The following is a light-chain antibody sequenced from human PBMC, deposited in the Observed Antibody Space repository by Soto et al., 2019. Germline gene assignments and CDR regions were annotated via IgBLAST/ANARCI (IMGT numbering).Light chain of an antibody. J-gene: IGKJ1*01. CDR3: QHDSSYSGT. CDR2: KAS. V-gene: IGKV1-5*03. Sequence: DIQMNQSPSTLSGSVGERVTITCRASQTISSGLVWYQQKPGKAPKLLIDKASTLKSGVPSRFSGSGSRTEFTLTSSSLQPDYFATYYCQHDSSYSGTFGQGTKVDIK. CDR1: QTISSG.